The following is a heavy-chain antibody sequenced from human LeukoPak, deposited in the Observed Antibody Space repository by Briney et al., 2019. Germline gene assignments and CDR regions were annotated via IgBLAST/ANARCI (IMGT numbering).Heavy chain of an antibody. V-gene: IGHV4-39*07. CDR1: GDSISTSSSY. Sequence: ASETLSLTCSVSGDSISTSSSYWGWLRQSPGQGLEWIGSMYYSGTTYYNPSLKSRATISVATSKNQFSLKVSSVTAADTAVYYCARGTWSRTGWFDPWGQGTLVIVSS. D-gene: IGHD1-1*01. J-gene: IGHJ5*02. CDR2: MYYSGTT. CDR3: ARGTWSRTGWFDP.